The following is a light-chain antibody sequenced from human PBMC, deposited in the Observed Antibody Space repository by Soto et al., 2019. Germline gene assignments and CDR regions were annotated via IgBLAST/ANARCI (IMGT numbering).Light chain of an antibody. CDR3: GAYTSSTTIGV. V-gene: IGLV2-14*01. Sequence: QSALTQPASASGSPGQSITISCTGTSCDIGGINFVSWYQHPAGYAPQLIIYKDTNRPSGVSSRFSASKSGNSASLAISGLQPEDEADYYCGAYTSSTTIGVFGGGTKLTVL. CDR2: KDT. CDR1: SCDIGGINF. J-gene: IGLJ3*02.